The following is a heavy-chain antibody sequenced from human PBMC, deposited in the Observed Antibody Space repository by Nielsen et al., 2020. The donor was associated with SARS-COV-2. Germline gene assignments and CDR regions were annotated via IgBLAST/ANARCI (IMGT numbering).Heavy chain of an antibody. Sequence: SETLSLTCAVYGGSFSGYYWSWIRQPPGKGLEWIGEINHGGSTNYNPSLKSRANISVNTSKNQFSLKLSSVTAADTAVYYCAREHWGSRYYGMDVWGQGTTVTVSS. CDR3: AREHWGSRYYGMDV. D-gene: IGHD7-27*01. CDR1: GGSFSGYY. V-gene: IGHV4-34*01. CDR2: INHGGST. J-gene: IGHJ6*02.